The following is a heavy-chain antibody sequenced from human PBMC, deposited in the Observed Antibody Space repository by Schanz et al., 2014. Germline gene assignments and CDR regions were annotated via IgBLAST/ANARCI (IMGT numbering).Heavy chain of an antibody. J-gene: IGHJ6*02. V-gene: IGHV1-2*02. CDR3: ARDHYGLEA. CDR2: IDTNTGNP. Sequence: QVQLVQSGAEVKEPGASVKVSCKASAYTFTGYYLHWVRQAPGQGLEWMGWIDTNTGNPTYAQGFQGRLAISVDMSTSTVYLELRSLTSEDTAVYYCARDHYGLEAWGQGTPVTVSS. CDR1: AYTFTGYY.